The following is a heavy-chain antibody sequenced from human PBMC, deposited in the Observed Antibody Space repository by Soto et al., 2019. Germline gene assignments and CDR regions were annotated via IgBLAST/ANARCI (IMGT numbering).Heavy chain of an antibody. V-gene: IGHV3-30*03. J-gene: IGHJ2*01. Sequence: GGSLRLSCAASGFTFKDYGMHWVRQAPGKGLEWVAVISYDGKQTYYADSVKGRFTISKDKSKRTLFLQMNRLRVDDTAVYYCARDGWGSNWYFDLWGRGTLVTVSS. D-gene: IGHD3-16*01. CDR3: ARDGWGSNWYFDL. CDR2: ISYDGKQT. CDR1: GFTFKDYG.